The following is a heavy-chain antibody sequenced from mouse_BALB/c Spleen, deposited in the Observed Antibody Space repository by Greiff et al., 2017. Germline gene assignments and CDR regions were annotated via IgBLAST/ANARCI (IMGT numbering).Heavy chain of an antibody. Sequence: VQLKESGGGLVKPGGSLKLSCAASGFTFSSYAMSWVRQTPEKRLEWVASISSGGSTYYPDSVKGRFTISRDNARNILYLQMSSLRSEDTAMYYCARGFYSSSYGYFDYWGQGTTLTVSS. CDR1: GFTFSSYA. CDR3: ARGFYSSSYGYFDY. D-gene: IGHD1-1*01. J-gene: IGHJ2*01. CDR2: ISSGGST. V-gene: IGHV5-6-5*01.